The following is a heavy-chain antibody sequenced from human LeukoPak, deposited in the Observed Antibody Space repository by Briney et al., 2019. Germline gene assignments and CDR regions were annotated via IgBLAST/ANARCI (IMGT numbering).Heavy chain of an antibody. J-gene: IGHJ4*02. CDR1: GGSVSSYY. CDR2: VYYTGST. CDR3: ARHFAYSSSSYFDY. D-gene: IGHD6-6*01. Sequence: SETPSLTCSVSGGSVSSYYWSWIRQPPGKGLEWIGYVYYTGSTNYNPSLKSRVTMFEDKSKNQFSLRLSSVTVADTAVYYCARHFAYSSSSYFDYWGQGSLVTVSS. V-gene: IGHV4-59*08.